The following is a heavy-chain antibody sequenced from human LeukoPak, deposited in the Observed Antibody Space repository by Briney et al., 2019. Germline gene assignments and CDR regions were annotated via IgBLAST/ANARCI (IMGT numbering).Heavy chain of an antibody. CDR3: ARMKYCSGSSSSRYFDY. V-gene: IGHV2-70*11. CDR1: GFPLSTSGMC. J-gene: IGHJ4*02. D-gene: IGHD2-15*01. CDR2: IDWDDDK. Sequence: ESGPALVKPTQTLTLTCTFSGFPLSTSGMCVSWIRQPPGKALEWLARIDWDDDKYYSTSLKTRLTISKDTSKNQVVLTLTNMDPVDTATYYCARMKYCSGSSSSRYFDYWGQGTLVTVSS.